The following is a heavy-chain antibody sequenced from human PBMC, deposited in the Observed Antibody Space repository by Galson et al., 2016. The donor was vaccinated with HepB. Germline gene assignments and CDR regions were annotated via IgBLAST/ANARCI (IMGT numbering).Heavy chain of an antibody. CDR1: GFTFRTHA. J-gene: IGHJ4*02. Sequence: SLRLSCAASGFTFRTHAVHWVRQAPGKGLEWVGDSKYYPDSVKGRFTISGDNSKNTLYLQMNSLRPEDTAVYYCARCVDTSMAPFDYWGQGTLLPVSS. V-gene: IGHV3-30*04. CDR3: ARCVDTSMAPFDY. CDR2: SK. D-gene: IGHD5-18*01.